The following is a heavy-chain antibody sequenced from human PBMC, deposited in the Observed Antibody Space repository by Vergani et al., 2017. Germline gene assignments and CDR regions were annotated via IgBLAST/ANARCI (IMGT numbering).Heavy chain of an antibody. J-gene: IGHJ2*01. Sequence: QVQLVESGGGVVQPGRSLRLSCAASGFTFSSYAMHWVRQAPGKGLEWVAVISYDGSNKYYADSVKGRFTISRDNSKNTLYLQMNSLRAEDTAVYYCARDVVVVVAVTGYFDLWGRGTLVTVSS. CDR1: GFTFSSYA. D-gene: IGHD2-15*01. CDR3: ARDVVVVVAVTGYFDL. CDR2: ISYDGSNK. V-gene: IGHV3-30-3*01.